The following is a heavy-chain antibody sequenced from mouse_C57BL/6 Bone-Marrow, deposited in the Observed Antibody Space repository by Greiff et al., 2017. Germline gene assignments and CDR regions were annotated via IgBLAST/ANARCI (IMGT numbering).Heavy chain of an antibody. J-gene: IGHJ4*01. CDR1: GFTFSDYG. CDR2: ISSGSSSI. D-gene: IGHD1-1*01. Sequence: EVKLVESGGGLVKPGGSLKLSCAASGFTFSDYGMPWVRQAPEKGLEWVAYISSGSSSIYYADTVKGRFTISRDNAKNTLFLQMTSLRSEDTAMYYCARGGTVVATGAIDYWGQGTSVTVSA. CDR3: ARGGTVVATGAIDY. V-gene: IGHV5-17*01.